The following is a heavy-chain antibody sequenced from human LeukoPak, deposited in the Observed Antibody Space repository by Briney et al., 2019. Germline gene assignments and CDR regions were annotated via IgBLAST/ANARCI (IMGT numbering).Heavy chain of an antibody. CDR3: ARLYNWNPAVYFDY. V-gene: IGHV4-39*07. CDR2: IYYGGST. D-gene: IGHD1-20*01. J-gene: IGHJ4*02. CDR1: GGSISSNSYY. Sequence: SETLSLTCTVSGGSISSNSYYWGWIRQPPGKGLEWIGSIYYGGSTYNNPSLKSRVTISVDTSKNQFSLKLSSVTAADTAVYYCARLYNWNPAVYFDYWGQGTLVTVSS.